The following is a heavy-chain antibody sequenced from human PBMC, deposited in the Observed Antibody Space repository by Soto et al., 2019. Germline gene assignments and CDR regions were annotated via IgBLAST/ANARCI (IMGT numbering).Heavy chain of an antibody. D-gene: IGHD6-19*01. CDR1: EYTFTSYV. J-gene: IGHJ5*02. V-gene: IGHV1-3*01. Sequence: ASVKDCCMASEYTFTSYVMHWLRQAPVQRLELMGWINAVNGNTKYSQKFQGRLTITRDTSASTAYMELSSLRSEDTAVYYCARDRYLRAVAGTMWAWGKGTLVTLSS. CDR2: INAVNGNT. CDR3: ARDRYLRAVAGTMWA.